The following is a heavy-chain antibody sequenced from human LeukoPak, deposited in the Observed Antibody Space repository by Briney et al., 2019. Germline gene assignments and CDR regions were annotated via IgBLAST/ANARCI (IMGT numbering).Heavy chain of an antibody. V-gene: IGHV4-34*01. J-gene: IGHJ4*02. CDR1: GGSFSGYY. D-gene: IGHD3-10*01. CDR2: INHSGST. CDR3: ARGLVTMVRGGAQFHTH. Sequence: SETLSLTCAVYGGSFSGYYWSWIRQPPGKGLEWIGEINHSGSTNYNPSLKSRVTISVDTSKNQFSLKLSSVTAADTAVYYCARGLVTMVRGGAQFHTHWGQGTLVTVSS.